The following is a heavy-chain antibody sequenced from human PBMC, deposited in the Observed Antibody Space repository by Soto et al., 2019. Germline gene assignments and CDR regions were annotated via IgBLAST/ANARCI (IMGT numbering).Heavy chain of an antibody. Sequence: GGSLRLSCAASGFTFSSYGMHWVRQAPGKGLEWVAVIWYDGSNKYYADSVKGRFTISRDNSKNTLYLQMNSLRAEDTAVYYCPRGFYYYDRSEGTDYYYYGMDVWGPXTTVTVSS. CDR2: IWYDGSNK. V-gene: IGHV3-33*01. CDR3: PRGFYYYDRSEGTDYYYYGMDV. J-gene: IGHJ6*02. CDR1: GFTFSSYG. D-gene: IGHD3-22*01.